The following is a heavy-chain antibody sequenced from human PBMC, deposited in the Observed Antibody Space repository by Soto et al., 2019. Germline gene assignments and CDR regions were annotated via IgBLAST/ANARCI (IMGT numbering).Heavy chain of an antibody. CDR3: ARDRICGGDCYYYYGMDV. CDR2: IYHSGST. V-gene: IGHV4-4*02. D-gene: IGHD2-21*02. Sequence: SETLSLTCAVSGGSISSSNWWSWVHQPPGKGLEWIGEIYHSGSTNYNPSLKSRVTISVDKSKNQFSLKLSSVTAADTAVYYCARDRICGGDCYYYYGMDVWGQGTTVTVSS. J-gene: IGHJ6*02. CDR1: GGSISSSNW.